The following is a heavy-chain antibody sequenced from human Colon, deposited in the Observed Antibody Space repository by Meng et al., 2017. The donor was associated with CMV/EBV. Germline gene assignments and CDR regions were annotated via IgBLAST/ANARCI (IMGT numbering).Heavy chain of an antibody. CDR2: IHGDGRT. J-gene: IGHJ4*02. CDR1: GLSVSGNY. Sequence: EVHLVESGGGLVQPXGSLRLSCAASGLSVSGNYMTWVRQAPGKGLEWVSVIHGDGRTYYADSVKGRFTISSDNSRNTLYLQMDSLRAEDTAVYYCASPPQVGAALDDWGQGTLVTVAS. CDR3: ASPPQVGAALDD. V-gene: IGHV3-66*01. D-gene: IGHD6-6*01.